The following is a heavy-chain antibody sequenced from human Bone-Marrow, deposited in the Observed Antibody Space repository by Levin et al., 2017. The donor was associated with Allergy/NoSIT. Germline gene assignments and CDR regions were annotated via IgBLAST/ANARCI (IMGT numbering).Heavy chain of an antibody. D-gene: IGHD1-1*01. CDR1: GSSFTSYW. J-gene: IGHJ4*02. V-gene: IGHV5-51*01. CDR2: IYPGDSDT. Sequence: PGGSLRLSCKGSGSSFTSYWIGWVRQMPGKGLEWMGIIYPGDSDTRYSPSFQGQVTISADKSISTAYLQWSSLKASDTAMYYCASVLGLTGTPGAPYFDYWGQGTLVTVSS. CDR3: ASVLGLTGTPGAPYFDY.